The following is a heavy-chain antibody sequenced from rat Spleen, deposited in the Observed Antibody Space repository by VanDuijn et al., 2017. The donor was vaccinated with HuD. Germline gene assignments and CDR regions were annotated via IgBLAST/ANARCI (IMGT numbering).Heavy chain of an antibody. CDR3: ATRGPWFAY. CDR1: GFTFRDYN. CDR2: ITFDGTWT. V-gene: IGHV5S10*01. Sequence: EVQLVESGGGLVQPGRSLKLSCVGSGFTFRDYNMAWVRQAPKKGLEWVATITFDGTWTYYRDSVKGRFTVSRDNAKTTLYLQMDSLGSEDTATYYCATRGPWFAYWGQGTLVTVSS. J-gene: IGHJ3*01.